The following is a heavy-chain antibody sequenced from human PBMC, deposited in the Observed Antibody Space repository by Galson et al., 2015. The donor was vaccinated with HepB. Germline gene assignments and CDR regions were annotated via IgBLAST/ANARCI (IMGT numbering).Heavy chain of an antibody. V-gene: IGHV1-18*04. D-gene: IGHD1-1*01. CDR2: ISAYNGNT. Sequence: SVKVSCKASGYTFTSYGISWVRQAPGQGLEWMGWISAYNGNTNYAQKLQGRVTMTTDTSTSTAYMELRSLRPDDTAVYYCARDWERLRMDYYYYYGMDVWGQGTTVTVSS. J-gene: IGHJ6*02. CDR3: ARDWERLRMDYYYYYGMDV. CDR1: GYTFTSYG.